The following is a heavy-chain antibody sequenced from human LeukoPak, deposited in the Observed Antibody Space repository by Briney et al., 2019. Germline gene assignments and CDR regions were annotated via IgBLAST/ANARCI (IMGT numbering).Heavy chain of an antibody. J-gene: IGHJ4*02. Sequence: PGGSLRLSCAASGFTFSSYSMNWVRQAPGKGLEWVSYISSSSSTIYYADSVKGQFTISRDNAKNSLYPQMNSLRAEDTAVYYCARDPIYCSSTSCYGKHFDYWGQGTLVTVSS. CDR2: ISSSSSTI. D-gene: IGHD2-2*01. CDR3: ARDPIYCSSTSCYGKHFDY. CDR1: GFTFSSYS. V-gene: IGHV3-48*01.